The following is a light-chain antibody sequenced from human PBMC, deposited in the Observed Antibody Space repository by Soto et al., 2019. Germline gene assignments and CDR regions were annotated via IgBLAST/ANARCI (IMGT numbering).Light chain of an antibody. J-gene: IGLJ2*01. CDR1: SSDFSDFDY. V-gene: IGLV2-14*01. CDR2: EVS. CDR3: SSYTSSSTVV. Sequence: QSALTQPASVSGSPGQSITLSCTGSSSDFSDFDYVSWYQQHPGKAPKLMIYEVSNRPSDISNRFSGSRSGNSASLTISGLQAEDEADYYCSSYTSSSTVVFGGGTKLTVL.